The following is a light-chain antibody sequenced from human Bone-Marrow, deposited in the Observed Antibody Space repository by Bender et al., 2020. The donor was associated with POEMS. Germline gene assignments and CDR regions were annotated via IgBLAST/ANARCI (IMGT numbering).Light chain of an antibody. Sequence: QSALTQPPSASGSPGQSVTISCTGTSSDVGGYNYVSWYQQHPGKVPKLIIYEVFKRPSGVPDRFSGSKSGNTASLTISGLQAEDEADYHCCSYAGSSSWVFGGGTKLTVL. CDR3: CSYAGSSSWV. CDR2: EVF. J-gene: IGLJ3*02. V-gene: IGLV2-8*01. CDR1: SSDVGGYNY.